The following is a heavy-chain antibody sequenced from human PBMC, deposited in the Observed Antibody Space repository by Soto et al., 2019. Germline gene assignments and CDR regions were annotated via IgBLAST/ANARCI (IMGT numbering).Heavy chain of an antibody. CDR1: GYSFTSYW. CDR3: ARQGSSSFSGYGMDV. J-gene: IGHJ6*02. Sequence: GESLKISCKGSGYSFTSYWIGWVRQMPGKGLEWMGIIYPGDSDTRYSPPFQGQVTISADKSISTAYLQWSSLKASDTAMYYCARQGSSSFSGYGMDVWGQGTTVTVSS. D-gene: IGHD6-6*01. CDR2: IYPGDSDT. V-gene: IGHV5-51*01.